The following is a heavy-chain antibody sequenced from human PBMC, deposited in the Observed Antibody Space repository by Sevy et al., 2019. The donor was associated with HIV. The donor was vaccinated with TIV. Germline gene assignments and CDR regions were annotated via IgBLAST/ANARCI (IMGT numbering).Heavy chain of an antibody. CDR2: LSSDGSTT. V-gene: IGHV3-74*01. J-gene: IGHJ4*02. D-gene: IGHD3-22*01. CDR1: GFTFSSYW. CDR3: TRVYDIXXXGXXXXX. Sequence: GGSLRLSCAASGFTFSSYWMNWVRQAPGKGLVWVSRLSSDGSTTIYADSVKGRFPISRDNAKNTLYLQINSLRAEDTAVYYCTRVYDIXXXGXXXXXWGXGTLVTVSS.